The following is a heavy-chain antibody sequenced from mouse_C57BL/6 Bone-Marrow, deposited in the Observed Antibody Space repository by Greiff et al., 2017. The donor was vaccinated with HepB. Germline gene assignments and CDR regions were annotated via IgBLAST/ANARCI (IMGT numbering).Heavy chain of an antibody. CDR3: ANYYYGSSYYFDY. Sequence: SFNSSFYTFTSYWMHWVKQRPGQGLEWIGRIHPSDSDTNYNQKFKGKATLTVDKSSSTAYMQLSSLTSEDSAVYNCANYYYGSSYYFDYWGQGTTLTVSS. CDR1: FYTFTSYW. D-gene: IGHD1-1*01. V-gene: IGHV1-74*01. J-gene: IGHJ2*01. CDR2: IHPSDSDT.